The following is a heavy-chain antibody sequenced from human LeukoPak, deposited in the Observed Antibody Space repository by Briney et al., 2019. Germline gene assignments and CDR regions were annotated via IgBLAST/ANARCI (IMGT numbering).Heavy chain of an antibody. Sequence: GGSLRLSCAGSGFTFSSYAMSWVRQAPGQGLEWVSVISDSGDYTSYADSVRGRFTISRDNSRNTLYLQMISLRPEDTTVYYCAKDTSIGKYCTNGVCSPFDYWGQGTLVTVSS. V-gene: IGHV3-23*01. D-gene: IGHD2-8*01. CDR3: AKDTSIGKYCTNGVCSPFDY. CDR1: GFTFSSYA. J-gene: IGHJ4*02. CDR2: ISDSGDYT.